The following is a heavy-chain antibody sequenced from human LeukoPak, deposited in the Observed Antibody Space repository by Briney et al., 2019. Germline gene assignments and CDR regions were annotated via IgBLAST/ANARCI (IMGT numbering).Heavy chain of an antibody. V-gene: IGHV3-48*03. CDR1: GFTFSSHE. J-gene: IGHJ6*02. CDR2: ISSSGSTI. CDR3: SRVIAASGIGMDV. D-gene: IGHD6-13*01. Sequence: GGSLRLSCAASGFTFSSHEMNWVRQAPGKGLEWVSYISSSGSTIYYADSVKGRFTISRDNAKNSLYLQMNSLRAEDTAVYYCSRVIAASGIGMDVWGQGTTVTVSS.